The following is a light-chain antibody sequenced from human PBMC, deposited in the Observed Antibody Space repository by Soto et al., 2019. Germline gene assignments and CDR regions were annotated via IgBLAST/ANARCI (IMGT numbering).Light chain of an antibody. CDR1: NSNIGAFYD. V-gene: IGLV1-40*01. J-gene: IGLJ2*01. CDR2: GNN. Sequence: QSVLTQPPSVSGAPGQRVTISCTGSNSNIGAFYDVHWYQQLPGTAPKLLIYGNNNRPAGVPDRFSGSKSGTSASLVITGLRAEDEADYYCQSYDSSLSVVFGGGTKLTVL. CDR3: QSYDSSLSVV.